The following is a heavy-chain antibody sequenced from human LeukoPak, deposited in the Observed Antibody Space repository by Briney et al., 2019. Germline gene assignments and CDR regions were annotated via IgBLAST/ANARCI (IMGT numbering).Heavy chain of an antibody. J-gene: IGHJ4*02. CDR3: AREYCTTANCYRLDS. CDR2: ISYDGKNA. V-gene: IGHV3-30*04. CDR1: GFTFSHVA. Sequence: PGRSLRLSCAASGFTFSHVAMHWVRQSPGKGPEWVAVISYDGKNAIYADSVEGRFTVSRDNSKNTLYLQLNSLRAEDTAIYYCAREYCTTANCYRLDSWGQGTLVTVSS. D-gene: IGHD2-2*02.